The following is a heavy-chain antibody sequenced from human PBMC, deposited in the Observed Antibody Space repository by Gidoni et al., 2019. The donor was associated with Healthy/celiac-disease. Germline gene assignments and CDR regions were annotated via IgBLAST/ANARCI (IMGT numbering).Heavy chain of an antibody. J-gene: IGHJ4*02. D-gene: IGHD3-9*01. CDR1: GGSISSYY. CDR3: ARSKRCYDILTGYYTAAFDY. Sequence: QVQLQESGPGLVKPSETLSLTCTVSGGSISSYYWSWIRQPPGKGLEWIGYIYYSGSTNYNPSLKSRVTISVDTSKNQFSLKLSSVTAADTAVYYCARSKRCYDILTGYYTAAFDYWGQGTLVTVSS. CDR2: IYYSGST. V-gene: IGHV4-59*01.